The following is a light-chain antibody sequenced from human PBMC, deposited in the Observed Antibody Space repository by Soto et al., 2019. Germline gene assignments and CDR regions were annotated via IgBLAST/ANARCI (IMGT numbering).Light chain of an antibody. CDR3: CSYAGSSSWV. J-gene: IGLJ3*02. Sequence: QSVLTQPASVSGSPGQSITFSCTGTSSDVGNYNLVSWYQQHPGKAPKLMIYEGNKRPSGVSTRFSGSKSGNTASLTISGLQAEDEADYYCCSYAGSSSWVFGGGTKVTVL. CDR2: EGN. CDR1: SSDVGNYNL. V-gene: IGLV2-23*01.